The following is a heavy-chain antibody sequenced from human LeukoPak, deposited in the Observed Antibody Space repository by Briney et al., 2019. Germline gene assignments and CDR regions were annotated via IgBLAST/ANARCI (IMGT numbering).Heavy chain of an antibody. CDR3: ARDVSDFWSFSKYYYMDV. Sequence: ASVKVSCKASGGTFSSYAISWVRQAPGQGLEWMGGIIPIFGTANYAQKFQGRVTITADESTSTAYMELSSLRSDDTAVYYCARDVSDFWSFSKYYYMDVWGKGTTVTVSS. D-gene: IGHD3-3*01. J-gene: IGHJ6*03. V-gene: IGHV1-69*01. CDR1: GGTFSSYA. CDR2: IIPIFGTA.